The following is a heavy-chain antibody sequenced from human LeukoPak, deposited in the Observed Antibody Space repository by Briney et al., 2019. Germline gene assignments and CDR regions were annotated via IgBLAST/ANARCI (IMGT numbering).Heavy chain of an antibody. D-gene: IGHD3-10*01. CDR1: GFTVSSNY. Sequence: GGSLRLSCAASGFTVSSNYMNWVRQAPGKGLEWVANIKQDGSVKYYVDSVKGRFTISRDNAESSLHLQMNSLRAEDTAIYYCARDYSATGGLDVWGKGTTVTISS. CDR3: ARDYSATGGLDV. J-gene: IGHJ6*04. CDR2: IKQDGSVK. V-gene: IGHV3-7*01.